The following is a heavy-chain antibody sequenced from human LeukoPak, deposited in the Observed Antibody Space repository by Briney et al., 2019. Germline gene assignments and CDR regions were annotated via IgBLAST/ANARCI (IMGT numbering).Heavy chain of an antibody. CDR2: LYNSGST. J-gene: IGHJ4*02. CDR1: GGSISSYY. Sequence: SETLSLTCSVFGGSISSYYWSWIRQPPGNGLVWIGYLYNSGSTKYNPSLKSRITISVDTSKNQFSLKLASVTAADTAVYYCARLNNGWWVDYWGQGTLVTVSS. CDR3: ARLNNGWWVDY. D-gene: IGHD6-19*01. V-gene: IGHV4-59*01.